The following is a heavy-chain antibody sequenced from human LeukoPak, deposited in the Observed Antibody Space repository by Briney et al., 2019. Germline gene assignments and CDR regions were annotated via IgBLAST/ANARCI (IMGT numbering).Heavy chain of an antibody. CDR2: INPNSGDT. CDR1: GYTFTGYY. CDR3: ARGVTGIYYYYYMDV. Sequence: ASVKVSCKVSGYTFTGYYMHWVRQAPGQWLEWMGWINPNSGDTNYAQKFQGGVTMTRDTSISTAYMELSRLRSDDTAVYYCARGVTGIYYYYYMDVWGKGTTVTVSS. J-gene: IGHJ6*03. D-gene: IGHD3-10*01. V-gene: IGHV1-2*02.